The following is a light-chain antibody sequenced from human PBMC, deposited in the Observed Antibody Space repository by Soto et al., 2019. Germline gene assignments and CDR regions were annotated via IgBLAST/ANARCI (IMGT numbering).Light chain of an antibody. CDR3: QQYNNWPFS. J-gene: IGKJ5*01. Sequence: IVMTQSPATLSVSPVERATLSCMASQRIASNLAWYQQKPCQPPRLLIYDVSTRATGVPARFSGTGSETDFTLTISGLQSEDSAVYFCQQYNNWPFSFGQGTRLEIK. CDR1: QRIASN. V-gene: IGKV3-15*01. CDR2: DVS.